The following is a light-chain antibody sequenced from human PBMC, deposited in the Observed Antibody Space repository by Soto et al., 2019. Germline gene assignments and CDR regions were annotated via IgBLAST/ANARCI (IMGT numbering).Light chain of an antibody. V-gene: IGLV1-47*01. Sequence: QSVLSQPPSASGPPGQRVTISCSGSSSNIGSNSVYWYQQLPGTAPKLLIYRNAQRPSGVPERFSGSKSGASASLAISGLRSEDEADYYCAAWDDSLSAVVFGGGTKPTVL. CDR1: SSNIGSNS. CDR3: AAWDDSLSAVV. CDR2: RNA. J-gene: IGLJ2*01.